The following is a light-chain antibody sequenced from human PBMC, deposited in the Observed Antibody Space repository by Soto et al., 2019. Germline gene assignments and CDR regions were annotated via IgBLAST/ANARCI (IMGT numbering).Light chain of an antibody. CDR3: ATWDGSLNGVV. CDR1: ISNIGNNA. CDR2: YDD. J-gene: IGLJ2*01. Sequence: QSVLTQPPSVSEAPRQRVTISCSGSISNIGNNAVNWYQQLPGKAPKLLIYYDDLLPSGVSDRFSGSKSGTSASLAISGLQSEDEADYYCATWDGSLNGVVFGGGTQLTVL. V-gene: IGLV1-36*01.